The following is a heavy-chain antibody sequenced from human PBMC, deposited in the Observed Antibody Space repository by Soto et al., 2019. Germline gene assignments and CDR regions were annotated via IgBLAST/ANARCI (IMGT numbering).Heavy chain of an antibody. CDR2: IYYSGST. J-gene: IGHJ2*01. V-gene: IGHV4-59*01. Sequence: QVQLQESGPGLVKPSETLSLTCTVSGGSIRSYYWSWLRQPPGKGLEWIGYIYYSGSTNYNPSLKSLVAVPVDTSQSQFSLKLSSVTAADTAVYYCAREILQRGHRHLYFDLWGRGTLVTVSS. CDR1: GGSIRSYY. CDR3: AREILQRGHRHLYFDL. D-gene: IGHD6-25*01.